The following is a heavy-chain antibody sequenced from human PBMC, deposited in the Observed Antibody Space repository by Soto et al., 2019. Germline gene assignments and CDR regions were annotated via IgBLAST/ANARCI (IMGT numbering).Heavy chain of an antibody. V-gene: IGHV4-59*01. CDR2: IYYSGST. Sequence: IRQPPGKGLEWIGYIYYSGSTNYNPSLKSRVTISVDTSKNQFSLKLSSVTAADTAVYYCARGRSGRGTDFWSGYSYYFDYWGQGTLVTISS. J-gene: IGHJ4*02. D-gene: IGHD3-3*01. CDR3: ARGRSGRGTDFWSGYSYYFDY.